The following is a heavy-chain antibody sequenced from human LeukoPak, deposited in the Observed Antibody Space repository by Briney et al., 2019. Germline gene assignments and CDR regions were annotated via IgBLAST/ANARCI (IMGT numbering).Heavy chain of an antibody. Sequence: PGGSLRLSCVVSGFTFSIYWMSWVRKAPGKGLEWVANIKQDGSEKNYVDSVKGRFTISRDNAKNSLFLQLDSLRAEDTAVYYCASTQTFDYWGQGTLVTVSS. CDR2: IKQDGSEK. D-gene: IGHD2-15*01. CDR3: ASTQTFDY. CDR1: GFTFSIYW. V-gene: IGHV3-7*03. J-gene: IGHJ4*02.